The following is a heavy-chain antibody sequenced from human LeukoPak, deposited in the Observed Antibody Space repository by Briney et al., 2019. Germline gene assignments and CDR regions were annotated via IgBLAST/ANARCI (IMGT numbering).Heavy chain of an antibody. CDR2: ISGSGGST. D-gene: IGHD5-24*01. Sequence: PGGSLRLSCAASGFTFSSCAMSWVRQAPGKGLEWVSAISGSGGSTYYADSVKGRFTISRDNSKNTLYLQMNSLRAEDTAVYYCANLGDGYKGIDYWGQGTLVTVSS. CDR3: ANLGDGYKGIDY. V-gene: IGHV3-23*01. J-gene: IGHJ4*02. CDR1: GFTFSSCA.